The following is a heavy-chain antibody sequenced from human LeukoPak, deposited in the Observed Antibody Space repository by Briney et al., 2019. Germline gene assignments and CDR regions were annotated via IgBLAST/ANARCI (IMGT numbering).Heavy chain of an antibody. D-gene: IGHD3-22*01. J-gene: IGHJ4*02. CDR1: GFTFSSYG. Sequence: GGSLRLSCAASGFTFSSYGMHWVRQAPGKGLEWVAVIWYDGSNKYYADSVKGRFTISRDNSKNTLYLQMNSLRAEDTAVYYCARVARDYYDSSGYYYLQWFDYWGQGTLVTVSS. CDR2: IWYDGSNK. V-gene: IGHV3-33*01. CDR3: ARVARDYYDSSGYYYLQWFDY.